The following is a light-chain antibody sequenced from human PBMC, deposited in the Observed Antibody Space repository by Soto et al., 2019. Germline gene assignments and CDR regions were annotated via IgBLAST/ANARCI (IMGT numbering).Light chain of an antibody. CDR3: GTWDSSLSAGV. CDR1: SSNIGNNY. V-gene: IGLV1-51*01. J-gene: IGLJ3*02. Sequence: QSVLTQPPSVSAAPGQKVTISCSGSSSNIGNNYVSWYQQLPGTAPKLLIYDNNKRPSGIPDRFSGSKSGTSATLGITGLQTGDEADYYGGTWDSSLSAGVFGGGTKLTV. CDR2: DNN.